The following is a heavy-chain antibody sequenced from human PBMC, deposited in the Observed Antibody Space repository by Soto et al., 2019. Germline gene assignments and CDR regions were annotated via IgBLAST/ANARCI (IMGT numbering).Heavy chain of an antibody. CDR1: GASINSGGYF. CDR2: IHYSGST. CDR3: ARGFVETAMAFDY. V-gene: IGHV4-31*03. Sequence: QVQLQESGPGLVKPSQTLSLACSVSGASINSGGYFWSWIRQLPGKGLEWIGYIHYSGSTYYNPSLKSRGVMSMDTSKNEFSLKLIAVTAADTAVFYCARGFVETAMAFDYWGQGALVTVSS. J-gene: IGHJ4*02. D-gene: IGHD5-18*01.